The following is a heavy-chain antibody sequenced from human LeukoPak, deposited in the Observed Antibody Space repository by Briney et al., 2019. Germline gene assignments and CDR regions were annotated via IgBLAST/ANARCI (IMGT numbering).Heavy chain of an antibody. D-gene: IGHD1-1*01. CDR3: ARAPGYGAAYYFDY. CDR2: VSYDGSYK. J-gene: IGHJ4*02. Sequence: GGSLRLSCAASGFTFSSYGMLWVRQAPGKGLEWVAVVSYDGSYKYYADSVKGRFTISRDNSKNTLYLQMNSLRAEDTAVYYCARAPGYGAAYYFDYWGQGTLVTVSS. V-gene: IGHV3-30*19. CDR1: GFTFSSYG.